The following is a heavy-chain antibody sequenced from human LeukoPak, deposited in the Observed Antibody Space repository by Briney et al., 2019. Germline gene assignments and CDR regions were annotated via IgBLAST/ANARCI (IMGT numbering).Heavy chain of an antibody. Sequence: PGGSLRLSCAASGFTFSSYWMSWVRQAPGKGLEWVANIKQDGSEKYYVDSVKGRFTISRDNAKNSLYLQMNSLRAEDTAVYYCARDSTYYYDSSGSWGQGTLVTVSS. D-gene: IGHD3-22*01. CDR1: GFTFSSYW. CDR2: IKQDGSEK. J-gene: IGHJ5*02. V-gene: IGHV3-7*01. CDR3: ARDSTYYYDSSGS.